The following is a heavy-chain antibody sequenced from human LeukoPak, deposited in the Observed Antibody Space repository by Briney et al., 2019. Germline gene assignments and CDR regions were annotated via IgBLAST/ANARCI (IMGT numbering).Heavy chain of an antibody. CDR2: INSGGDDT. Sequence: GGSLRLSCAAAGFTFSTYWMHWVRQAPGKGLVWVSLINSGGDDTRYADSVKGRFAISRDNAKNTLYLQMNSLRAEDTAVYYCARRIGYSSGHSAVYYFDYWGQGTLVTVSS. D-gene: IGHD6-19*01. J-gene: IGHJ4*02. CDR3: ARRIGYSSGHSAVYYFDY. V-gene: IGHV3-74*01. CDR1: GFTFSTYW.